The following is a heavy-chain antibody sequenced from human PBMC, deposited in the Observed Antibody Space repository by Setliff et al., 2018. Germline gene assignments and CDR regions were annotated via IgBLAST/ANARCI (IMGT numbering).Heavy chain of an antibody. CDR3: AREWGSSSWSSPRYYYYGMDV. CDR2: IYDSGST. Sequence: SETLSLTCTVSGGSISSGGYFWSWIRQHPGKGLEWIGYIYDSGSTYYNPSLKSRVTISVDTSKNQFSLKLSSVTAADTAVYYCAREWGSSSWSSPRYYYYGMDVWGQGTTVTVSS. J-gene: IGHJ6*02. CDR1: GGSISSGGYF. D-gene: IGHD6-13*01. V-gene: IGHV4-31*03.